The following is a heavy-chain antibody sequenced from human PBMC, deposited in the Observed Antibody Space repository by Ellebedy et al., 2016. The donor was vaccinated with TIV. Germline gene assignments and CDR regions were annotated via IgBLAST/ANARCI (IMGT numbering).Heavy chain of an antibody. CDR2: FYYSGSS. V-gene: IGHV4-39*07. CDR1: GCSISSSSYY. J-gene: IGHJ4*02. D-gene: IGHD3-9*01. CDR3: ARWRELRYFDWLLEGFDY. Sequence: SETLSLXXTVSGCSISSSSYYWGRIRQPPGKGLEWIGSFYYSGSSYYNPSLKSRVTISVDTSKNQFSLKLSSVTAADTAVYYCARWRELRYFDWLLEGFDYWGQGTLVTVSS.